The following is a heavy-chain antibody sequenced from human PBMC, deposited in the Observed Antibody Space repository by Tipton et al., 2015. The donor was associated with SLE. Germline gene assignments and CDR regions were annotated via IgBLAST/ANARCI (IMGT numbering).Heavy chain of an antibody. CDR1: GFTLSSYG. CDR2: IWYDGSNE. V-gene: IGHV3-33*01. J-gene: IGHJ6*03. Sequence: SLRLSCAASGFTLSSYGIHWVRQAPGKGLEWVALIWYDGSNEYYADSVRGRFTISRDISRNTLYLQSNSLRAEDTGVYYCAREYLDYSCHMDVWGKGTPVVVTS. CDR3: AREYLDYSCHMDV.